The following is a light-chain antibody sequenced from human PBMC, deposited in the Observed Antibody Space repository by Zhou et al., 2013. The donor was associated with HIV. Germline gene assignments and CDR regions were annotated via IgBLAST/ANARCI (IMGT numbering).Light chain of an antibody. J-gene: IGKJ1*01. CDR2: AAS. CDR1: QSISRF. V-gene: IGKV1-39*01. Sequence: DIQMTQSPSSLSASVGDRVTITCRASQSISRFLNWYQQKPGRAPKLLIYAASSLQSGVPSRFSGSGSGTEFTLTIGSLQSDDVATYYCQQYHTFPWTFGQGPTVEYK. CDR3: QQYHTFPWT.